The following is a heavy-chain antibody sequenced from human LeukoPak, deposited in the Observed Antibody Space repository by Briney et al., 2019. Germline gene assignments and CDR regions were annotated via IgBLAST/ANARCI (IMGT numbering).Heavy chain of an antibody. Sequence: GASVKVSCKAPGYTFTDYYMHWVRQAPGQGLEWMGWINPNSGGTNYAQKFQGRVTMTRDTSISTAYMELSRLRSDDTAVYYCARVGWSRIAVAGPHYYGMDVWGQGTTVTVSS. V-gene: IGHV1-2*02. D-gene: IGHD6-19*01. CDR1: GYTFTDYY. J-gene: IGHJ6*02. CDR3: ARVGWSRIAVAGPHYYGMDV. CDR2: INPNSGGT.